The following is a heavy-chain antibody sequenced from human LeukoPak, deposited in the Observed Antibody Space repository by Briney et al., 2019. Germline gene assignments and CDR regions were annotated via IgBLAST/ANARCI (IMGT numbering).Heavy chain of an antibody. CDR2: IYYSGST. D-gene: IGHD4-17*01. CDR3: ARAVDGAYGYYYYGMDV. V-gene: IGHV4-59*01. J-gene: IGHJ6*02. CDR1: GGSISSYY. Sequence: SQTLSLTCTVSGGSISSYYWSWIRQPPGKGLEWMGYIYYSGSTNYNPSLKSRVTISVDTSKNQFSLKLSSVTAADTAVYYCARAVDGAYGYYYYGMDVWGQGTTVTVSS.